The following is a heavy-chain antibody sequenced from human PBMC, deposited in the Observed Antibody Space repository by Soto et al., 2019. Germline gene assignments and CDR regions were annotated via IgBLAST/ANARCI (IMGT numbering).Heavy chain of an antibody. D-gene: IGHD1-26*01. CDR1: GFTFSSYS. J-gene: IGHJ4*02. CDR3: ARLGRVGSYPLS. V-gene: IGHV3-21*01. CDR2: ISSSSSYI. Sequence: GGSLRLSCAASGFTFSSYSMNWVRQAPGKGLEWVSSISSSSSYIYYADSVKGRFTISRDNAKNSLYLQMNSLRAEDTAVYYCARLGRVGSYPLSWGQGTLVTVSS.